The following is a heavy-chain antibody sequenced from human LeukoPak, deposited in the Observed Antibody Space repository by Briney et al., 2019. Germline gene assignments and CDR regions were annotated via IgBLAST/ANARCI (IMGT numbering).Heavy chain of an antibody. J-gene: IGHJ4*02. Sequence: ASVTVSFKASGYTFSNFDINWVRQAPGQGLEWMGWMNPVSGDAGSAQKFQGRVTLTRNTSISTAYMELSSLRSDDTALYYCARAPMGTAALYWGQGTLVTVSS. CDR3: ARAPMGTAALY. CDR2: MNPVSGDA. D-gene: IGHD2-2*01. CDR1: GYTFSNFD. V-gene: IGHV1-8*01.